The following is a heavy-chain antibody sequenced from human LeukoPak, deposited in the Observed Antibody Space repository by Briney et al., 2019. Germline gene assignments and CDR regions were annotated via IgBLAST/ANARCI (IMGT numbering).Heavy chain of an antibody. Sequence: SVKVSCKASGGTFSSYAISWVRQAPGQGLEWMGGIIPIFGTANYAQKFQGRVTITTDESTSTAYMELSSLRSEDTAVYYCARGLRYEFWSGYFLAEYFQHWGQGTLVTVSS. CDR3: ARGLRYEFWSGYFLAEYFQH. J-gene: IGHJ1*01. CDR1: GGTFSSYA. CDR2: IIPIFGTA. V-gene: IGHV1-69*05. D-gene: IGHD3-3*01.